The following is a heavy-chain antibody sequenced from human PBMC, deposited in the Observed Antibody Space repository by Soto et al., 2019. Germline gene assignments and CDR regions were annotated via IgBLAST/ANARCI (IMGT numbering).Heavy chain of an antibody. J-gene: IGHJ4*02. CDR3: ARGYHGYSYAKFEY. V-gene: IGHV4-59*02. CDR2: MHYTGFS. D-gene: IGHD3-16*01. CDR1: GDSVTSHY. Sequence: SETLSLTCSFSGDSVTSHYLTWIRQSPEKGLEWIGYMHYTGFSHYNPSLKGRLTISVDTSKNQLSLQLTSVTAEDTAVYYCARGYHGYSYAKFEYWGQGILVTVSS.